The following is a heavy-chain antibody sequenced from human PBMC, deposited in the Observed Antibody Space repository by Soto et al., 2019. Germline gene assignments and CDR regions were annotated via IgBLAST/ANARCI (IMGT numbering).Heavy chain of an antibody. V-gene: IGHV1-69*19. Sequence: QVQLEQSGAEVKMPGSSVTVSCKAYGATFTKYAFNWVRQAPGQGLEWMGGIIPLFGLTNYAERFQGRLTVTTNESTSTVFMELSSLTSDDTAIYYCARDETVIRGVIKRGGGLDLWGQGTTVIVSS. CDR1: GATFTKYA. D-gene: IGHD3-10*01. CDR3: ARDETVIRGVIKRGGGLDL. CDR2: IIPLFGLT. J-gene: IGHJ6*02.